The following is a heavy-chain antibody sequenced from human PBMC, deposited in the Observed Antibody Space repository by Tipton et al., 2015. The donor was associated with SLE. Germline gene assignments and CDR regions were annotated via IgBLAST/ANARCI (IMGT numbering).Heavy chain of an antibody. J-gene: IGHJ5*02. Sequence: RSLRLSCAATGFNFDQYAMHWVRQAPGKGLEWVAGISWNSGTFGYADSVKGRFTISRDNAKNSLYLQMNSLRAEDTAVYYCARGGGIGGLDPWGQGTLVTVSS. D-gene: IGHD3-16*01. CDR2: ISWNSGTF. CDR3: ARGGGIGGLDP. CDR1: GFNFDQYA. V-gene: IGHV3-9*01.